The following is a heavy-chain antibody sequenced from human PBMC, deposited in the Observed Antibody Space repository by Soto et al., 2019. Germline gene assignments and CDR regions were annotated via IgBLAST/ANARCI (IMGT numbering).Heavy chain of an antibody. J-gene: IGHJ5*02. CDR2: IIPIFGTA. D-gene: IGHD6-13*01. V-gene: IGHV1-69*13. CDR3: ARGSEPAAPQEINWFDP. CDR1: GGTFSSYA. Sequence: SVKVSCKASGGTFSSYAISWVRQAPGQGLEWMGGIIPIFGTANYAQKFQGRVTITADESTSTAYMELSSLRSEDTAVYYCARGSEPAAPQEINWFDPWGQGTLVTVSS.